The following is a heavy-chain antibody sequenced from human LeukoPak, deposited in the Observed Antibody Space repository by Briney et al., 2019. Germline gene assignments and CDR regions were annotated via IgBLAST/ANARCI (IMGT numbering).Heavy chain of an antibody. CDR1: GFSFSGHW. J-gene: IGHJ4*02. Sequence: GGSLRLSCAASGFSFSGHWMHWARQLPGKGLVWVSRISPTGSTTSYADSVKGRFTVSRDNVKNTLYLQVNNLRAEDTAVYYCARGPSSNWSGLDFWGQGTLLTVSS. CDR3: ARGPSSNWSGLDF. D-gene: IGHD6-13*01. V-gene: IGHV3-74*01. CDR2: ISPTGSTT.